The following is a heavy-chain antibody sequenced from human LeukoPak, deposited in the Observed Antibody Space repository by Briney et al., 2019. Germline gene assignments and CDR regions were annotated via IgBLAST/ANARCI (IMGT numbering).Heavy chain of an antibody. J-gene: IGHJ4*02. V-gene: IGHV4-59*01. CDR1: GGSINSYY. CDR3: ARVSRVYHDTTGRIFDH. D-gene: IGHD3-22*01. Sequence: PSETLSLTCTVSGGSINSYYWSWIRQPPGKGLEWIGYIYDSGSTNYNPSLKSRVTISVDTSKNQFSLKLSSVTAADTAVYYCARVSRVYHDTTGRIFDHWGQGTLVTVSS. CDR2: IYDSGST.